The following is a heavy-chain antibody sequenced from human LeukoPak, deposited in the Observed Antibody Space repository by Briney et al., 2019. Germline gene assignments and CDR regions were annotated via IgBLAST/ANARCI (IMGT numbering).Heavy chain of an antibody. CDR2: IYHSGTT. CDR3: AREVRSAWASFDP. Sequence: SETLSLTCSVSGYSISSGYYWGWIRQPPGKGLEWIGTIYHSGTTFYNPSLQSRVTVSLDTSKDQFSLKLSSVTAADTAVYYCAREVRSAWASFDPWGQGTLVTVSS. D-gene: IGHD1-26*01. J-gene: IGHJ5*02. CDR1: GYSISSGYY. V-gene: IGHV4-38-2*02.